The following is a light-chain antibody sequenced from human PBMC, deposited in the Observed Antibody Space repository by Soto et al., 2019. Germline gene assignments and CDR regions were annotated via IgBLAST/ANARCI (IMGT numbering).Light chain of an antibody. Sequence: DIPMSQSPSSLSASVGDRVTITCRASQSISSYLNWYQQKPGKAPKLLIYAASSLQSGVPSRFSGSGSGTDFTLTISSLQPEDYATYYCQQSYSTPPFTFGPGTKVDI. CDR3: QQSYSTPPFT. V-gene: IGKV1-39*01. CDR1: QSISSY. CDR2: AAS. J-gene: IGKJ3*01.